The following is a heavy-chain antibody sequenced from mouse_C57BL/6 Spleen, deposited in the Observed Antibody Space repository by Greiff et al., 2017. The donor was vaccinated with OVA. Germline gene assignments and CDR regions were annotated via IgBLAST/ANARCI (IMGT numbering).Heavy chain of an antibody. CDR2: IDPSDSYT. CDR3: ARGGSYYYAMDY. V-gene: IGHV1-50*01. Sequence: QVQLQQPGAELVKPGASVKLSCKASGYTFTSYWMHWVKQRPGQGLEWIGEIDPSDSYTNYNQKFKGKATLTVDTSSSTAYMQLSSLTSEDSAVYYCARGGSYYYAMDYWGQGTSVTVSS. D-gene: IGHD1-1*02. CDR1: GYTFTSYW. J-gene: IGHJ4*01.